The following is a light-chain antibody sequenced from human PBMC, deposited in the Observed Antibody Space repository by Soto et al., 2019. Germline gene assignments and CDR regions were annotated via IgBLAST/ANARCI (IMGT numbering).Light chain of an antibody. Sequence: DILMTQSPSSVSASVGDRVTITCRANQAVKFWLAWYQQKPGRAPQLLIYAASTLQSGVLSRFTGTGSGTDFTLTITSLQPENVATYFCLQTNYFPFTFGPG. CDR3: LQTNYFPFT. J-gene: IGKJ3*01. CDR1: QAVKFW. CDR2: AAS. V-gene: IGKV1-12*01.